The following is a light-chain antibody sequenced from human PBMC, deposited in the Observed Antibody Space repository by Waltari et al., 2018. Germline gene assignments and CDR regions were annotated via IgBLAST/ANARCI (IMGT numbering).Light chain of an antibody. V-gene: IGLV2-14*03. Sequence: QTALTQPASVSGSPGQSITISCTGTSCAVGYFNYVSWYQQHPGKAPKLIIYDVRYRPSGVSNRFSGSKSGNTASLSISGLQAEDEADYYCTSYTRGSTFFGGGTRLTVL. CDR3: TSYTRGSTF. J-gene: IGLJ2*01. CDR2: DVR. CDR1: SCAVGYFNY.